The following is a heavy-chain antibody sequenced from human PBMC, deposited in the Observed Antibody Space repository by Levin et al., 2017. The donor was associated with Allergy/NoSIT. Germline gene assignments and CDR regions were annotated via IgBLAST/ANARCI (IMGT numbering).Heavy chain of an antibody. V-gene: IGHV5-51*01. CDR1: GYSFTSYW. CDR2: IFPSDSDT. Sequence: GGSLRLSCQASGYSFTSYWFGWVRQRPGKGLEWMGLIFPSDSDTRVSPSFQGQIIMSVDKSISTAYLQWSRLKASDSAMYYCARRDSDGSNSFDYWGQGTLVTVSS. CDR3: ARRDSDGSNSFDY. J-gene: IGHJ4*02. D-gene: IGHD4-23*01.